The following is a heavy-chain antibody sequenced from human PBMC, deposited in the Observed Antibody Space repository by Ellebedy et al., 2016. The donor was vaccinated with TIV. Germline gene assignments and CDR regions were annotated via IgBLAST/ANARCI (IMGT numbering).Heavy chain of an antibody. Sequence: PGGSLRLSCAASGFTFSTYAMTWVRQAPGKGLEWVSTISGSGASTYYADSVKGRFTISRDSSKNTLFLQMNSLRAEDTAVYYCVKEGLLWFGDHWYYYMDVWGKGTTVTVSS. V-gene: IGHV3-23*01. CDR3: VKEGLLWFGDHWYYYMDV. CDR2: ISGSGAST. J-gene: IGHJ6*03. D-gene: IGHD3-10*01. CDR1: GFTFSTYA.